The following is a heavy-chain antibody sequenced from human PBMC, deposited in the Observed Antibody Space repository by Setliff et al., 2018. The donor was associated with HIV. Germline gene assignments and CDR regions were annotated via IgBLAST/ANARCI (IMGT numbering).Heavy chain of an antibody. CDR3: ARSNPYDYDISGYPPLDY. J-gene: IGHJ4*02. Sequence: GSLRLSCAASGLIFSSYEMNWVRQAPGKGLEWISFIGGHGSIIHYAASVEGRFTVSRDNAKDSLFLQMTSLRVEDTAVYRCARSNPYDYDISGYPPLDYWGLGALVTVSS. CDR2: IGGHGSII. V-gene: IGHV3-48*03. D-gene: IGHD3-22*01. CDR1: GLIFSSYE.